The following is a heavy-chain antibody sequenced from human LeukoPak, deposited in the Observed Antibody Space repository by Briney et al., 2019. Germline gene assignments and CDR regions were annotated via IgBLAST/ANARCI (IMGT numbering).Heavy chain of an antibody. Sequence: GGSLRLSCATSGLSFSGAWMTWVRQSPGKGLEWVGRITSRNDGETTDYAAPVKGRFTISRDDSKNTIYLQMNSLKTEDTAVYYCNTDINTIYDKVHWGQGTLVTVSS. V-gene: IGHV3-15*01. D-gene: IGHD5/OR15-5a*01. J-gene: IGHJ4*02. CDR3: NTDINTIYDKVH. CDR1: GLSFSGAW. CDR2: ITSRNDGETT.